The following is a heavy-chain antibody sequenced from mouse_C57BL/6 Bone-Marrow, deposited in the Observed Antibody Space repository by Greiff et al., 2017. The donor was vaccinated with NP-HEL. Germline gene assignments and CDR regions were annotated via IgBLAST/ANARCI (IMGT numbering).Heavy chain of an antibody. Sequence: VQLQQSGPELVKPGASVKISCKASGYTFTDYYMNWVKQSHGKSLEWIGDINPNNGGTSYIQKFKGKATLTVDKSSSTAYMELRSLTSEDSAVYYCARGGYPYYFDYWGQGTTLTVSS. CDR1: GYTFTDYY. CDR2: INPNNGGT. J-gene: IGHJ2*01. V-gene: IGHV1-26*01. CDR3: ARGGYPYYFDY. D-gene: IGHD3-2*02.